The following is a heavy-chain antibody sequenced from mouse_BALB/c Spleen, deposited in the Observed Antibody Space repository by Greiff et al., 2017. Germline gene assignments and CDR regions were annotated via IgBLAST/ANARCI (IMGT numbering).Heavy chain of an antibody. D-gene: IGHD2-4*01. Sequence: GVSVKISCKGSGYTFTDYAMHWVKQSHAKSLEWIGVISTYYGDASYNQKFKGKATMTVDKSSSTAYMELARLTSEDSAIYYCARRGITDGGYFDVWGAGTTVTVSS. CDR1: GYTFTDYA. CDR2: ISTYYGDA. CDR3: ARRGITDGGYFDV. J-gene: IGHJ1*01. V-gene: IGHV1S137*01.